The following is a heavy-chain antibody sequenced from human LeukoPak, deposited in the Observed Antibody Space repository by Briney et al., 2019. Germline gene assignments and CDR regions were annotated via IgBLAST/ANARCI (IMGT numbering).Heavy chain of an antibody. D-gene: IGHD3-3*01. Sequence: SETLSLTCAVYGGSFSGYYWSWIRQPPGKGLEWIGEINHSGSTNYNPSLKSRVTISVDTSKNQFSLKLSSVTAADTAVYYCARRYYDFWSGYCKPLDYWGQGTLVTVSS. V-gene: IGHV4-34*01. CDR3: ARRYYDFWSGYCKPLDY. CDR2: INHSGST. CDR1: GGSFSGYY. J-gene: IGHJ4*02.